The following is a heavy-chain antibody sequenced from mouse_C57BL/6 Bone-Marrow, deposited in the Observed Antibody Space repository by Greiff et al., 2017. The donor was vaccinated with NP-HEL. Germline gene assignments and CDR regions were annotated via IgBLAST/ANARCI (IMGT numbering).Heavy chain of an antibody. CDR2: IYPGSGST. J-gene: IGHJ2*01. Sequence: VKLMESGAELVKPGASVKMSCKASGYTFTSYWITWVKQRPGQGLEWIGDIYPGSGSTNYNEKFKSKATLTVDTSSSTAYMQLSSLTSEDSAVYYCARSSLYWGQGTTLTVSS. V-gene: IGHV1-55*01. CDR1: GYTFTSYW. CDR3: ARSSLY.